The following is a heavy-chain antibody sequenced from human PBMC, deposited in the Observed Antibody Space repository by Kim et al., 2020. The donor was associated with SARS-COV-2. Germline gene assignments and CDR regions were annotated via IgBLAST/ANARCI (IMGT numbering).Heavy chain of an antibody. D-gene: IGHD3-3*01. CDR1: GVSFSGYY. CDR2: INHSGST. V-gene: IGHV4-34*01. Sequence: SETLSLSCAVYGVSFSGYYWSWIRQPPGKGLEWIGDINHSGSTNYNPSLKSRVIISVDTSKNQFSLQLSYVTAADTAVYYCACPRGYDFWSGSSPLGYWGQRTLVSVSS. J-gene: IGHJ4*02. CDR3: ACPRGYDFWSGSSPLGY.